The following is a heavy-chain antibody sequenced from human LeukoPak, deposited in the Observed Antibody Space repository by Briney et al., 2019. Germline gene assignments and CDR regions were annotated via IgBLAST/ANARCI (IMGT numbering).Heavy chain of an antibody. D-gene: IGHD6-13*01. CDR3: ARVGSSSVYYYYYYMDV. J-gene: IGHJ6*03. V-gene: IGHV3-74*01. CDR2: TNRDGSST. Sequence: GGSLRLSCAASGFTFSSYWIHWVRQAPGKGLVWVSRTNRDGSSTDYADSVKGRFTISRDDAKNALYLQMNSLRVEDTAVYYCARVGSSSVYYYYYYMDVWGKGTTVTVSS. CDR1: GFTFSSYW.